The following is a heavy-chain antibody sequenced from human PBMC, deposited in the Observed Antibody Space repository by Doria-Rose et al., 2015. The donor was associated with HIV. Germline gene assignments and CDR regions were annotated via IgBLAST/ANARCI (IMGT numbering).Heavy chain of an antibody. Sequence: VTLKESGPVLVKPTETLTLTCTVSGVSLSSPGMGVSWIRQPPGRALEWLANIFSDDDSYYKSSLKSRLTISRGNSKSQVVLTMTDMDPVDTATYYCARIKSSRGNHKYYLDFWGQGTLVIVSA. CDR1: GVSLSSPGMG. J-gene: IGHJ4*02. V-gene: IGHV2-26*01. CDR2: IFSDDDS. CDR3: ARIKSSRGNHKYYLDF. D-gene: IGHD6-13*01.